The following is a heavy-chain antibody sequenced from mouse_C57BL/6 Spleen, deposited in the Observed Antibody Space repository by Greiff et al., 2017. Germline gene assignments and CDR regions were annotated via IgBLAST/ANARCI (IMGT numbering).Heavy chain of an antibody. CDR2: IRNKANNHAT. Sequence: EVQVVESGGGLVQPGGSMKLSCAASGFTFSDAWMDWVRQSPVKGLEWVAEIRNKANNHATYYAESVKGRLTNSRDDSKSSVYLQMNSLRAEDTGIYYCTRGFAYWGQGTLVTVSA. V-gene: IGHV6-6*01. J-gene: IGHJ3*01. CDR1: GFTFSDAW. CDR3: TRGFAY.